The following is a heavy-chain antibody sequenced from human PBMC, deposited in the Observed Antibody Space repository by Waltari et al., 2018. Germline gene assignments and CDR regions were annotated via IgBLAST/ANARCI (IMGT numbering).Heavy chain of an antibody. CDR1: GFSFRGYW. CDR3: ARGLQEGPGFWFDP. V-gene: IGHV3-74*01. CDR2: INLDGSST. Sequence: EVQLVESGGGLVQPGGSLRLSCTASGFSFRGYWGHGVRQAPGKGLLWVSCINLDGSSTSYDDSVKGRFTLSRDDAKNTLYLDMNSLRADDTAVYYCARGLQEGPGFWFDPRGQGTLVTVSS. J-gene: IGHJ5*02. D-gene: IGHD3-10*01.